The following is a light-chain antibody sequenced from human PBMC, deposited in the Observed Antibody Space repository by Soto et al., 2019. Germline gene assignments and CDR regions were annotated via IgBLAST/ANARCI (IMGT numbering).Light chain of an antibody. CDR2: GAS. J-gene: IGKJ4*01. V-gene: IGKV3-20*01. CDR1: QSVSSSY. CDR3: QXYGSSLT. Sequence: EIVLTQSPGTLSLSPGERATLSCRASQSVSSSYLAWYQQKPGQAPRLLIYGASSRATGIPDRFSGSGSGTDFTLTISRLEPEDFAVYXCQXYGSSLTFGGGTRWIS.